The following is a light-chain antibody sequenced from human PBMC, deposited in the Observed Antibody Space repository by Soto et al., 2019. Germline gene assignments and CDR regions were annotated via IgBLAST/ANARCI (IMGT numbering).Light chain of an antibody. CDR3: QSYDTTLSVYV. J-gene: IGLJ1*01. Sequence: QSLLTQPPSVSGAPGLRVTISCTGSSSNIGSGYGVHWYQQLPGAGPKLLIFGGNNRPSGVPDRFSGSRSGTSASLAITGLQAEDEADYYCQSYDTTLSVYVFGTGTKVTVL. V-gene: IGLV1-40*01. CDR1: SSNIGSGYG. CDR2: GGN.